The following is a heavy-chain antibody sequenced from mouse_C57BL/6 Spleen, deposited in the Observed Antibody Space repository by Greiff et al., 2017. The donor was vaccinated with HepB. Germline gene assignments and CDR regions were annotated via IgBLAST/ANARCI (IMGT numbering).Heavy chain of an antibody. CDR3: ARFDSSGYVDY. V-gene: IGHV1-50*01. CDR1: GYTFTSYW. J-gene: IGHJ2*01. D-gene: IGHD3-2*02. CDR2: IDPSDSYT. Sequence: QVQLQQSGAELVKPGASVKLSCKASGYTFTSYWMQWVKQRPGQGLEWIGEIDPSDSYTNYNQKFKGKATLTVDTSSRTAYMQLSSLTSEDSAVYYCARFDSSGYVDYWGQGTTLTVSS.